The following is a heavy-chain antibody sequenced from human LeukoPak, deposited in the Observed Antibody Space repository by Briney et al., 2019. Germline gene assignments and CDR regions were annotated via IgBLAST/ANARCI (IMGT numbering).Heavy chain of an antibody. CDR2: INAGSGDT. CDR3: ARDLSSTPHRELDH. CDR1: GYTFSGYF. Sequence: GASVKVSCKTSGYTFSGYFVHWVRQAPGQGLEWMGRINAGSGDTEFAQKFQGRVTMTRDTFVSTAYMEVSGLTSDDTAIYYCARDLSSTPHRELDHWGQGTLVTVSS. D-gene: IGHD1-1*01. V-gene: IGHV1-2*06. J-gene: IGHJ4*02.